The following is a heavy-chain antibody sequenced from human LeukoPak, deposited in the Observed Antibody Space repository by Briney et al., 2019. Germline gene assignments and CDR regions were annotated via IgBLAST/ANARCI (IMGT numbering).Heavy chain of an antibody. V-gene: IGHV3-33*08. Sequence: SGGSLRLSCAASGFTFSSYGMHWVRQAPGKGLEWVAVIWYDGSNKYYADSVKGRFTISRDNSKNTLYLQMNSLRAEDTAVYYCARESPYYYDSSGYAFGAFDIWGQGTMVTVSS. CDR1: GFTFSSYG. J-gene: IGHJ3*02. CDR3: ARESPYYYDSSGYAFGAFDI. CDR2: IWYDGSNK. D-gene: IGHD3-22*01.